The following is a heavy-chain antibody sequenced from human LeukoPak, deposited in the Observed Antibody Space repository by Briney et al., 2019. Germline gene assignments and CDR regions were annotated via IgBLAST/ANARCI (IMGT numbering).Heavy chain of an antibody. D-gene: IGHD4-17*01. J-gene: IGHJ3*02. CDR2: IYTSGST. CDR3: ARQRTTRNAFDI. Sequence: SQTLSLTCTVSGGSISSGSYYWSWIRQPAGKGLEWIGRIYTSGSTNYNPSFKSRVTISVDTSKNQFSLKLSSVTAADTAVYYCARQRTTRNAFDIWGQGTMVTVSS. CDR1: GGSISSGSYY. V-gene: IGHV4-61*02.